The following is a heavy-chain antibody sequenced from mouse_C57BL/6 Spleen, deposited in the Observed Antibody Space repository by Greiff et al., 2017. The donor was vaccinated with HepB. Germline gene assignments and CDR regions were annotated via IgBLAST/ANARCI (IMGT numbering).Heavy chain of an antibody. Sequence: DVKLVESGGGLVKPGGSLKLSCAASGFTFSSYTMSWVRQTPEKRLEWVATISGGGGNTYYPESVKGRFTISRDNAKNTLYLQMSSLRSEDTALYYCARQMITHYFDYWGQSTTLTVSS. CDR3: ARQMITHYFDY. D-gene: IGHD2-4*01. J-gene: IGHJ2*01. CDR1: GFTFSSYT. V-gene: IGHV5-9*01. CDR2: ISGGGGNT.